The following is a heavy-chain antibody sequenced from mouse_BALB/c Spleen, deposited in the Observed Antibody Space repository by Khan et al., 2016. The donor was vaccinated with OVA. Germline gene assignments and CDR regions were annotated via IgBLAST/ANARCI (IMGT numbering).Heavy chain of an antibody. CDR2: IRSGGNP. V-gene: IGHV2-2*01. CDR3: ARNSYMYDFTY. J-gene: IGHJ3*01. D-gene: IGHD2-14*01. CDR1: GFSLTTYG. Sequence: QVQLKESGPGLVRPSQTLSITCTVSGFSLTTYGVHWVRQSPGKGLEWLGVIRSGGNPDYNAAFISRLSITKDNSQSQGFFKMNSLQADDTAMYYCARNSYMYDFTYWGQGTLVTVSA.